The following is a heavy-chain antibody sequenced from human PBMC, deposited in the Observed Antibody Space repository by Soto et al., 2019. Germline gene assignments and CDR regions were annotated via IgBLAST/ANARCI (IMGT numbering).Heavy chain of an antibody. J-gene: IGHJ4*02. CDR2: IIPIFGTA. Sequence: QVQLVQSGAEVKKTGSSVKVSCKASGGTFSSYAISWVRQAPGQGLEWMGGIIPIFGTANYAQKFQGRVTITADESTSTAYMELSSLRSEDTAVYYCARETGSGYSGYDSPFDYWGQGTLVTVSS. V-gene: IGHV1-69*01. CDR3: ARETGSGYSGYDSPFDY. D-gene: IGHD5-12*01. CDR1: GGTFSSYA.